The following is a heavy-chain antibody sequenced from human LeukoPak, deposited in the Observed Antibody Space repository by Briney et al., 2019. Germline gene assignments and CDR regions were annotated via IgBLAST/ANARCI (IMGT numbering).Heavy chain of an antibody. V-gene: IGHV4-38-2*01. D-gene: IGHD5-18*01. J-gene: IGHJ3*01. CDR3: AISIGYSYGDDAFDV. CDR1: GGSISSNFY. Sequence: SETLSLTCAVSGGSISSNFYWGWVRRSPGRGRQWIATMYPPLYHGGNTFYSPSLKSRVTMSLDNSQNQFSLKLHSVTATDTAVYYCAISIGYSYGDDAFDVWGPGTGVTVSS. CDR2: MYPPLYHGGNT.